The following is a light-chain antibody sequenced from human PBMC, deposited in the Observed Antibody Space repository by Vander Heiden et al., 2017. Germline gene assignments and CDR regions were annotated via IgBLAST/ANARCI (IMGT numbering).Light chain of an antibody. CDR2: WAS. CDR1: QTILYNSNNKNY. J-gene: IGKJ5*01. CDR3: QQYYNDPIT. V-gene: IGKV4-1*01. Sequence: DIVMTQSPDSLAVSLGERTTINCKSSQTILYNSNNKNYLAWYQQRPGQPPKLLIYWASARESGVPDRFSGSGSGTDFTLTISSLQAEDVAVYYCQQYYNDPITFGQGTRLEIK.